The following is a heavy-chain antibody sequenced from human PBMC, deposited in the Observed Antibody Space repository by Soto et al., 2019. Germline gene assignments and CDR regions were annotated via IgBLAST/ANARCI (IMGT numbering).Heavy chain of an antibody. Sequence: RRLSCAASGFSFSSYDMNWVRQAPGKGLEWISYISSSGNIIYYADSVKGRFTISRDNAKNSLYLQMNSPRAEDTAVYYCARDLGYYASDGYFDYWGQGTLVTVSS. CDR2: ISSSGNII. J-gene: IGHJ4*02. CDR3: ARDLGYYASDGYFDY. V-gene: IGHV3-48*03. D-gene: IGHD3-22*01. CDR1: GFSFSSYD.